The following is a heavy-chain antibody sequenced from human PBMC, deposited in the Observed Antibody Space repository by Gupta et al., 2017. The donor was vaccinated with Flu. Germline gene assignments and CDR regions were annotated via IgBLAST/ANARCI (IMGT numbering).Heavy chain of an antibody. D-gene: IGHD6-19*01. CDR2: ISAYNGNT. V-gene: IGHV1-18*01. CDR3: ARDLERYPQYSSGWSLDAFDI. J-gene: IGHJ3*02. Sequence: QVQLVQSGAEVKKPGASVKVSCKASGYTFTSYGISWVRQAPGQGLEWMGWISAYNGNTNYAQKLQGRVTMTTDTSTSTAYMELRSLRSDDTAVYYCARDLERYPQYSSGWSLDAFDIWGQGTMVTVSS. CDR1: GYTFTSYG.